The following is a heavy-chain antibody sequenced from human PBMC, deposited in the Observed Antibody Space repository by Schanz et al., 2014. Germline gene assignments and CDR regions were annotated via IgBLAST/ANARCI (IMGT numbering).Heavy chain of an antibody. V-gene: IGHV3-23*04. CDR1: GFSFSPYW. CDR2: ISGTGGGNT. CDR3: ARDRRNADLDY. Sequence: EEQLVESGGGLVQPGGSLRLSCAASGFSFSPYWMHWVRQAPGKGLVWVSSISGTGGGNTYYADAVRGRFTISRDNSKTTVYLQMNSLRAEDTALYYCARDRRNADLDYWGQGTLVTVSS. J-gene: IGHJ4*02. D-gene: IGHD1-1*01.